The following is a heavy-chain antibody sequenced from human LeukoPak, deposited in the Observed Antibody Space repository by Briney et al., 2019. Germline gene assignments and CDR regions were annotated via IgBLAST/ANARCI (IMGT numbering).Heavy chain of an antibody. J-gene: IGHJ6*02. CDR1: GGSISSYY. CDR2: IYYSGST. Sequence: PSETLSLTCTVSGGSISSYYWSWIRQPPGKGLEWIGYIYYSGSTNYNPSLKSRVTISVDTSKNQFSLKLSSVTAADTAVYYCARGGQQQLADYYYYGMDVWGQGTTVTVSS. D-gene: IGHD6-13*01. V-gene: IGHV4-59*01. CDR3: ARGGQQQLADYYYYGMDV.